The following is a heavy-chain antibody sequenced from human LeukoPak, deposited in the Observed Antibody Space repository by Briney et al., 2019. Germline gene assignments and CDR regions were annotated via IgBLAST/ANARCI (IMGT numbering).Heavy chain of an antibody. D-gene: IGHD2-2*01. CDR3: ARAYCSSTSCYGVGWFDP. CDR2: ISAYNGNT. CDR1: GYTFTSYG. V-gene: IGHV1-18*01. J-gene: IGHJ5*02. Sequence: ASVKVSCKASGYTFTSYGISWVRQAPGQGLEWMGWISAYNGNTNYAQKLQGRVTMTTDTSTSTAYMELRSLRSDDTAVCYCARAYCSSTSCYGVGWFDPWGQGTLVTVSS.